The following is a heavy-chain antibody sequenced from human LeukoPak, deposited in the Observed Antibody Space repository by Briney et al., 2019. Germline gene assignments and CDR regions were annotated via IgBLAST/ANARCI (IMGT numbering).Heavy chain of an antibody. Sequence: ASVKASCKASGGTFSSYAISWVRQAPGQGLEWMGWISAYNGNTNYAQKLQGRVTMTTDTSTSTAYMELRSLRSDDTAVYYCARDLEGIAAPRSPKNAFDIWGQGTMVTVSS. J-gene: IGHJ3*02. CDR3: ARDLEGIAAPRSPKNAFDI. D-gene: IGHD6-13*01. V-gene: IGHV1-18*01. CDR2: ISAYNGNT. CDR1: GGTFSSYA.